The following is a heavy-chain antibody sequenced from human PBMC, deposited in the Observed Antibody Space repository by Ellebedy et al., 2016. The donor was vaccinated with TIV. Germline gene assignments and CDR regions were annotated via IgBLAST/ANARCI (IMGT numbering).Heavy chain of an antibody. CDR1: GFIFSNYG. J-gene: IGHJ6*02. Sequence: PGGSLRLSCEASGFIFSNYGMHWVRQAPGKGLEWVALIWYDGSDKFYADSVQGRFTISRDDSKNTLYLQMNGLRAEDMAVYYCARERRNYYSGMDVWGQGTTVTVSS. V-gene: IGHV3-33*01. CDR3: ARERRNYYSGMDV. CDR2: IWYDGSDK.